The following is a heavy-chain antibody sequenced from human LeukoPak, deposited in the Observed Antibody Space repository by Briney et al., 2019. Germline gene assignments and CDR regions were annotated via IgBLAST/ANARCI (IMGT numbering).Heavy chain of an antibody. Sequence: GGSLRLSCAASGFTFSSYAMHWVRQAPGKGLEWVAVISYDGSNKYYADSVKGRFTISRDNSKNTLYLQMNSLRAEDTAVYYCARDRLRAVRGVIKNPFDYWGQGTLVTVSS. CDR1: GFTFSSYA. CDR2: ISYDGSNK. D-gene: IGHD3-10*01. J-gene: IGHJ4*02. CDR3: ARDRLRAVRGVIKNPFDY. V-gene: IGHV3-30-3*01.